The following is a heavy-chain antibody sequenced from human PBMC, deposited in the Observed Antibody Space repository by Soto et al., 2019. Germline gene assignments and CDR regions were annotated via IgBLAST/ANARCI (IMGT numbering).Heavy chain of an antibody. CDR3: AREGLGGGLDV. V-gene: IGHV1-2*04. J-gene: IGHJ6*02. CDR1: GYTFTAYY. Sequence: QVQLVQSGAEVKRPGASVKVSCKASGYTFTAYYIHWVRQAPGQGLEWMGWINPNTGGINYAQTFQGWVTMTRDTSIRTAYMELSSLRSDDRAVYYCAREGLGGGLDVWGQGTTVTVSS. CDR2: INPNTGGI. D-gene: IGHD3-9*01.